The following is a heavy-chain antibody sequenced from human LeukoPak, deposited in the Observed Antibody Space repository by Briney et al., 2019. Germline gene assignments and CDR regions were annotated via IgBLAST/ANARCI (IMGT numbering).Heavy chain of an antibody. V-gene: IGHV4-39*07. CDR3: ARGLSMTTVTTGNWDWFDP. CDR1: GGSLSSSSYY. J-gene: IGHJ5*02. Sequence: SETLSLTCTVSGGSLSSSSYYWGWIHQPPGKGLEWIGSIYYSGSTYYNPSLKSRVTISVDTSKNQFSLKLSSVTAADTAVYYCARGLSMTTVTTGNWDWFDPWGQGTLVTVSS. D-gene: IGHD4-17*01. CDR2: IYYSGST.